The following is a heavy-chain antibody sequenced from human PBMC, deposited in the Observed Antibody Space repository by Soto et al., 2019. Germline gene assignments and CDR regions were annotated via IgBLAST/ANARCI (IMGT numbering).Heavy chain of an antibody. V-gene: IGHV3-13*01. CDR3: ARGGLYDFWSGYSFYYYGMDV. CDR1: GFTFSSYD. J-gene: IGHJ6*02. CDR2: IGTAGDT. D-gene: IGHD3-3*01. Sequence: GSLRLSCAASGFTFSSYDMHWVRQATGKGLEWVSAIGTAGDTYYPGSVKGRFTISRENAKNSLYLQMNSLRAEDTAVYYCARGGLYDFWSGYSFYYYGMDVWGQGTTVTVSS.